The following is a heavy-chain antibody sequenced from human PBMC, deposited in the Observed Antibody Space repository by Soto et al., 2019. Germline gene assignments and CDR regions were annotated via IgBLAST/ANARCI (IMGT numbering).Heavy chain of an antibody. CDR2: ISYDGSNK. Sequence: QVQLVESGGGVVQPGRSLRLSCAASGFTFSSYGMHWVRQAPGKGLEWVAVISYDGSNKYYADSVKGRFTISRDNSKNTLYLQMNSLRAEDTAVYYCAKDRGGQWLEYDAFDIWGQGTMVTVSS. D-gene: IGHD6-19*01. CDR3: AKDRGGQWLEYDAFDI. CDR1: GFTFSSYG. V-gene: IGHV3-30*18. J-gene: IGHJ3*02.